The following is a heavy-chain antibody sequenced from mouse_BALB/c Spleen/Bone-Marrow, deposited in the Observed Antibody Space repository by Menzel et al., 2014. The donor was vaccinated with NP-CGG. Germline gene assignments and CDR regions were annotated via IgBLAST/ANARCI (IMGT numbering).Heavy chain of an antibody. CDR2: INPSTGYT. CDR3: ARGNPLYAMDY. V-gene: IGHV1-7*01. CDR1: GYTFTSYW. D-gene: IGHD2-1*01. J-gene: IGHJ4*01. Sequence: LQESGAELAKPGASVKMSCKASGYTFTSYWMHWVKQRPGQGLEWIGYINPSTGYTDYNQKFNDKATLTADKSSSTAYMQLSSLTSKDSAVYYCARGNPLYAMDYWGQGTSATVSS.